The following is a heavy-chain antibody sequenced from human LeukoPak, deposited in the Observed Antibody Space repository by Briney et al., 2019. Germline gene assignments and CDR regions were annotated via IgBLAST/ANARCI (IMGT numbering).Heavy chain of an antibody. J-gene: IGHJ4*02. CDR2: INPNSGGT. Sequence: VASLKDSSKDSGYTFTGYYMHWVRQAPGQRRGWMVWINPNSGGTNSAQKFQGRVTMTRDTSISTAYMELSSLRSEDTAVYYCATAIVVVVAATPPTDWGQGTLVTVSS. V-gene: IGHV1-2*02. CDR1: GYTFTGYY. CDR3: ATAIVVVVAATPPTD. D-gene: IGHD2-15*01.